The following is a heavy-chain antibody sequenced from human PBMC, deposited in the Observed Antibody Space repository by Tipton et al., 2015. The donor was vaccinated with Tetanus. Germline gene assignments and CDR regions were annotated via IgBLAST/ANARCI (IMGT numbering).Heavy chain of an antibody. Sequence: SLRLSCVASGFTFSHFAVSWVRRAPGRGLEWVSSLSHDGGNIYYADFARGRFTISRDDAENSLFLQMTSLRDDDTAVYFCARVIRRSMIGYGVYDSWGQGTLVVVSS. CDR3: ARVIRRSMIGYGVYDS. D-gene: IGHD4-17*01. CDR2: LSHDGGNI. J-gene: IGHJ4*02. CDR1: GFTFSHFA. V-gene: IGHV3-23*01.